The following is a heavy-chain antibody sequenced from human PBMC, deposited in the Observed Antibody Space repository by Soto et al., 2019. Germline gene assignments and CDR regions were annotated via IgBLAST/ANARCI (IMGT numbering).Heavy chain of an antibody. CDR1: GYTFTSYY. J-gene: IGHJ4*02. CDR2: INPNSGGT. D-gene: IGHD5-18*01. Sequence: GASVKVSCKSSGYTFTSYYIHWVLQAPGQGLEWMGWINPNSGGTKYAQKFQGRVTMTRDTSIGTVYMELSSLRFDDTAVYYCARGGYSFAVDYWGQGTLVTVSS. V-gene: IGHV1-2*02. CDR3: ARGGYSFAVDY.